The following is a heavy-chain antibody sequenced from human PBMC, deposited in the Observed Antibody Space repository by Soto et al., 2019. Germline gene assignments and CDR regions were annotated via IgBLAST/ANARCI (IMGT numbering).Heavy chain of an antibody. CDR2: IWYDGSNK. D-gene: IGHD3-22*01. CDR1: GFTFSSYG. CDR3: ARVTDSSGSGADY. Sequence: QVQLVESGGGVVQPGRSLRLSCAASGFTFSSYGRHWVRQAPGKGLEWVAVIWYDGSNKYYADSVKGRFTISRDNYKNTLYLQMNSLRAEDTAVYYCARVTDSSGSGADYWGQGTLVTVSS. J-gene: IGHJ4*02. V-gene: IGHV3-33*01.